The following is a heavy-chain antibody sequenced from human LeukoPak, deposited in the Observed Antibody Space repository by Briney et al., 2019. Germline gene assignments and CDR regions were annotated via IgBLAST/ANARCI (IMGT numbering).Heavy chain of an antibody. CDR1: GYTFTGYY. CDR2: INPNSGGT. D-gene: IGHD1-26*01. Sequence: ASVKVSCKASGYTFTGYYMHWVRQAPGQGLEWMGWINPNSGGTNYAQKFQGRVTMTRDTSISTAYMELSRLRSDDAAVYYCARLFSGSYRPGDYYYYCMDVWGQGTTVTVSS. J-gene: IGHJ6*02. V-gene: IGHV1-2*02. CDR3: ARLFSGSYRPGDYYYYCMDV.